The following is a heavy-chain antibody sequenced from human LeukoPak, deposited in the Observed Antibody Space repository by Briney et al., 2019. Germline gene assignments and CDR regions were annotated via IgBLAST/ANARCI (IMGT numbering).Heavy chain of an antibody. CDR3: ARHGTNYYGSGSDY. CDR2: IYYTGST. Sequence: SETLSLTCTVSGGSISSYYWSWIRQPPGKRLEWIGHIYYTGSTDYNPSLKSRVTMSVDTSKNQFPLKLSSVTAADTAVYYCARHGTNYYGSGSDYWGQGILVTVSS. CDR1: GGSISSYY. J-gene: IGHJ4*02. D-gene: IGHD3-10*01. V-gene: IGHV4-59*08.